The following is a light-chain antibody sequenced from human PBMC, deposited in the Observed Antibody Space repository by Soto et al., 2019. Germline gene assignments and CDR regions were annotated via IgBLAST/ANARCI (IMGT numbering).Light chain of an antibody. CDR3: LLDFSYFWA. CDR2: AAS. Sequence: AIQLTQSPSSLSASVGYRVTITCLASQDIRSALGWYQQKPGKVPKLLIYAASTLQSGVPSRFSGSGSGTDLTLTISSLQPEDFATYYCLLDFSYFWAFGQGTKVDIK. J-gene: IGKJ1*01. V-gene: IGKV1-6*01. CDR1: QDIRSA.